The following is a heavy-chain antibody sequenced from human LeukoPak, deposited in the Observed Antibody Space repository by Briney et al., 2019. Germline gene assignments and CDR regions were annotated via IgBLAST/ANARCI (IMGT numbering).Heavy chain of an antibody. V-gene: IGHV3-30-3*01. J-gene: IGHJ4*02. CDR3: TKDARATPDGFDY. CDR1: GFTFSTYA. Sequence: PGKSLRLSCAVSGFTFSTYAMHWVRQAPGKGLEWVAVISYDGSNKYYGDSVKGRFTISRDNSKNTLYLQMNSLRPDDTAVYYCTKDARATPDGFDYWGQGTLVTVSS. D-gene: IGHD2-15*01. CDR2: ISYDGSNK.